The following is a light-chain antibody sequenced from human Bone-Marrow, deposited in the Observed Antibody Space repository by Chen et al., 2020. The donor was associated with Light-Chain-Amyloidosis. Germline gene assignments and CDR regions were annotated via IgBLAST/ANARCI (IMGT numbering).Light chain of an antibody. J-gene: IGLJ3*02. Sequence: FMLTQPHSVSQSPGKPVIISCTRSSGSIATNYVQWYQQRPGSSPPTVIYEDDQRPSGVPERFSGSIDRSSNSASLTIAGLETEDEADYYCQSYQGSSQGVFGGGTKLTVL. CDR1: SGSIATNY. V-gene: IGLV6-57*01. CDR2: EDD. CDR3: QSYQGSSQGV.